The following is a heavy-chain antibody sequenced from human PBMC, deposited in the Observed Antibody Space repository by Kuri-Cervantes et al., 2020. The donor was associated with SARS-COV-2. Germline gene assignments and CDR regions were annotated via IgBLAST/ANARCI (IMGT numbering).Heavy chain of an antibody. CDR2: MNPNSGNT. J-gene: IGHJ3*02. V-gene: IGHV1-8*03. CDR3: ARDRCYGGSYPCVFDI. Sequence: ASVKVSCKASGYTFTSYDINWVRQATGQGLEWMGWMNPNSGNTGYAQKFQGRVTITRNTSISAAYMELSSLRSEDTAVYYCARDRCYGGSYPCVFDIWGQGTMVTVSS. CDR1: GYTFTSYD. D-gene: IGHD1-26*01.